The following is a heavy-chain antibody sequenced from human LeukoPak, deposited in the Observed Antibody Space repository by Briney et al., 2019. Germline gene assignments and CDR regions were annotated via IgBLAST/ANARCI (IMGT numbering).Heavy chain of an antibody. J-gene: IGHJ4*02. V-gene: IGHV1-69*13. CDR3: VGGAYSSSWWVFDY. D-gene: IGHD6-13*01. Sequence: ASVKVSCKASGGTFSSYAISWVRQAPGQGLEWMGAIIPIFGTANYAQKFQGRVTITADESTSTAYMELSSLRSEDTAVYYCVGGAYSSSWWVFDYWGQGTLVTVSS. CDR1: GGTFSSYA. CDR2: IIPIFGTA.